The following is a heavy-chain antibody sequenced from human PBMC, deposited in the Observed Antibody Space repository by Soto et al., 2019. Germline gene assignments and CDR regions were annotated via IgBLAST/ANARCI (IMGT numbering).Heavy chain of an antibody. D-gene: IGHD2-2*01. J-gene: IGHJ5*02. CDR2: ISSSGSTI. Sequence: PGGSLRLSCAASGFTFSDYYMSWIRQAPGKGLEWVSYISSSGSTIYDADSVKGRFTISRDNAKNSLYLQMNSLRAEDTAVYYCARDLPCSSTSCYPLVWFDPWGQGTLVTVSS. CDR1: GFTFSDYY. V-gene: IGHV3-11*01. CDR3: ARDLPCSSTSCYPLVWFDP.